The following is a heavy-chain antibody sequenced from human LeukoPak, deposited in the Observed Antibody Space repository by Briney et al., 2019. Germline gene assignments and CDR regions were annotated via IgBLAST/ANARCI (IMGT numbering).Heavy chain of an antibody. Sequence: GGSLRLSCAASGFTFSSYAMTWVRQAPGKGLEWVSTIGGSEGNTYYADSVKGRFSISRDNSKNTLFLQMNSLRAEDTAVYYCAKSPSFRFGDFASSNPQYWGQGTLVTVSS. CDR1: GFTFSSYA. V-gene: IGHV3-23*01. J-gene: IGHJ4*02. CDR3: AKSPSFRFGDFASSNPQY. CDR2: IGGSEGNT. D-gene: IGHD4-11*01.